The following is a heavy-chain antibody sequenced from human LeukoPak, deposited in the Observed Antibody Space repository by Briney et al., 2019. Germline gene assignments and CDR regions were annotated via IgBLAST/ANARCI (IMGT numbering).Heavy chain of an antibody. Sequence: GGSLRLSCKASGFCFGSYSVNWVRQAPGKGLDWVSSISSGSLHMYYADSVKGRFTISRDNAKSSLYLEMNSLRAEDTAVYYGYASGTYYNDYWGQGTLVTVSS. CDR3: YASGTYYNDY. CDR2: ISSGSLHM. D-gene: IGHD3-10*01. J-gene: IGHJ4*02. V-gene: IGHV3-21*01. CDR1: GFCFGSYS.